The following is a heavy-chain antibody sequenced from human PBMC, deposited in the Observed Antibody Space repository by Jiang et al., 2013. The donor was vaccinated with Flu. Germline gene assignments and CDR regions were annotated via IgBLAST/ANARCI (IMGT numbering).Heavy chain of an antibody. CDR3: ARHITGNRAFDI. D-gene: IGHD1-20*01. Sequence: ALLKPSETLSLTCAVYGGSFSGYYWSWIRQPPGKGLEWIGEIIPSGRSDFNPSLKSRVTISVDTSKSQLSLRLSSVTAADTALYYCARHITGNRAFDIWGQGTMVTISS. CDR1: GGSFSGYY. V-gene: IGHV4-34*12. CDR2: IIPSGRS. J-gene: IGHJ3*02.